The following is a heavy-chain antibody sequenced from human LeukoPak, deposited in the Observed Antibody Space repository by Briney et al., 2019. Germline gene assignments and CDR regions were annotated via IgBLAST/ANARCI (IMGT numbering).Heavy chain of an antibody. J-gene: IGHJ5*02. D-gene: IGHD6-19*01. CDR2: IYYSGST. Sequence: SETLSLTCAVYGGSFSGYYWSWIRQPPGKGLEWIGYIYYSGSTNYNPSLKSRVTISVDTSKNQFSLKLSSVTAADTAVYYCARHVLGSGSYNWFDPWGQGTLVTVSS. CDR3: ARHVLGSGSYNWFDP. CDR1: GGSFSGYY. V-gene: IGHV4-59*08.